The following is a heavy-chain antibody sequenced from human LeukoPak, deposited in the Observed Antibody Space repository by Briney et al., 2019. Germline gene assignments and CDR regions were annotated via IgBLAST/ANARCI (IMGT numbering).Heavy chain of an antibody. D-gene: IGHD5-12*01. CDR1: GGTFSSYT. CDR3: ASSRLRGYSGYDYDDPYDY. J-gene: IGHJ4*02. V-gene: IGHV1-69*02. CDR2: IIPILGIA. Sequence: SVKVSCKASGGTFSSYTISWVRQAPGQGLEWMGRIIPILGIANYAQKFQGRVTITADKSTSTAYMELSSLRSEDTAVYYCASSRLRGYSGYDYDDPYDYWGQGTLVTVSS.